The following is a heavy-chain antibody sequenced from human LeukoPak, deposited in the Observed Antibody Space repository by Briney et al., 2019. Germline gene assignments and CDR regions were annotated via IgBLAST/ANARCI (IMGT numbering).Heavy chain of an antibody. CDR1: GGSLSGFY. Sequence: PSETLSLTCAVYGGSLSGFYGSWIRQSPGKGLEWIGEINQSGSTNYNPSLKSRVTISVDTSKNQFSLKLSSVTAADTAVYYCARVSWFPGTSYYYMDVWGKGTTVTVSS. D-gene: IGHD1-1*01. V-gene: IGHV4-34*01. CDR3: ARVSWFPGTSYYYMDV. CDR2: INQSGST. J-gene: IGHJ6*03.